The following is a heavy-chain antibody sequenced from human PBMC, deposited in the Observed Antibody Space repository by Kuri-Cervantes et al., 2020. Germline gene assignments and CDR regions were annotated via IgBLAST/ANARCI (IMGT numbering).Heavy chain of an antibody. CDR3: ARMRVQGVSEYNWFDP. CDR1: GFSLSNARMG. CDR2: IFSNDEK. J-gene: IGHJ5*02. D-gene: IGHD3-10*01. V-gene: IGHV2-26*01. Sequence: SGPTLVKPTETLTLTCTVSGFSLSNARMGVSWIRQPPGKALEWLAHIFSNDEKSYSTSLKSRLTISKETSKSQVVLTMTNMDPVDTATYYCARMRVQGVSEYNWFDPWGQRTLVTVSS.